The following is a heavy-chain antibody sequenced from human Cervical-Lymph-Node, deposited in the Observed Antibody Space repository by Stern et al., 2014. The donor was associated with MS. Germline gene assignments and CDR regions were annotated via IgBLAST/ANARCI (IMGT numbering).Heavy chain of an antibody. D-gene: IGHD2-2*01. Sequence: QVQLLQPGAEVKKPGASVKLSCRASGYTFTNYDIHWVRQAPGQRLEWMGRIKAGNGDTIYSLRFQGRVTITMDTSATAADMELSSLTSDDTAVYYCARGGHCSTTSCFGRIYFDFWGQGTLVTVSS. CDR3: ARGGHCSTTSCFGRIYFDF. CDR1: GYTFTNYD. J-gene: IGHJ4*02. V-gene: IGHV1-3*01. CDR2: IKAGNGDT.